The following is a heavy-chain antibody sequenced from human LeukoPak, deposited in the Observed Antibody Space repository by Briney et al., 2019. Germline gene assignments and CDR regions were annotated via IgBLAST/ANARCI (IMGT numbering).Heavy chain of an antibody. J-gene: IGHJ3*02. CDR2: ISWNSGSI. CDR1: GFTFDDYA. Sequence: GGSLRLSCAASGFTFDDYAMHWVRQAPGKGLEWVSGISWNSGSIGYADSVKGRFTISRDNAKNSLYLQMNSLRAEDTALYYCAKVNYDSSGDDAFDIWGQGTMVTVSS. CDR3: AKVNYDSSGDDAFDI. D-gene: IGHD3-22*01. V-gene: IGHV3-9*01.